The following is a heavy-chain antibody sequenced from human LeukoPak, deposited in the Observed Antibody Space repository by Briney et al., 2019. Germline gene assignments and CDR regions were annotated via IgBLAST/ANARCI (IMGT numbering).Heavy chain of an antibody. CDR1: GFHFRTYN. J-gene: IGHJ4*02. CDR3: AKDPTYLGAF. CDR2: IPSGGTNT. D-gene: IGHD1-1*01. Sequence: GGSLRLSCVGSGFHFRTYNMNWVRQAPGKGLEWVSGIPSGGTNTYYADSVKGRFTISRDNTENTLYLQMNSLRAEDTAIYYCAKDPTYLGAFGGQGTLVTVSS. V-gene: IGHV3-23*01.